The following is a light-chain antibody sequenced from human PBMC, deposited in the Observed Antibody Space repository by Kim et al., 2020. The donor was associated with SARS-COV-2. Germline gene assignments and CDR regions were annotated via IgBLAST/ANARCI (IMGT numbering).Light chain of an antibody. Sequence: DIQMTQSPSSLSASVGDRVTITCRASQGITDNLAWYQQKPGKAPKRLIYCTSRLQSGVPSRFSGSGFGTEFTLTITSLQPEDFATYYCLQHRTYPCTFGQGTKLEI. J-gene: IGKJ2*02. CDR3: LQHRTYPCT. V-gene: IGKV1-17*01. CDR2: CTS. CDR1: QGITDN.